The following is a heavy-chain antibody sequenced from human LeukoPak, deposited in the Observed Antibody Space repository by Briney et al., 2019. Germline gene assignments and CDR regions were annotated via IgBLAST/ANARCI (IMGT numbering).Heavy chain of an antibody. CDR3: ARGRYCSADICSGGDAFDI. V-gene: IGHV4-4*07. CDR2: IYTCGST. CDR1: GGSINNYY. D-gene: IGHD2-15*01. Sequence: PSETLSLTCTVSGGSINNYYWSWIRQPAGKGLEWIGRIYTCGSTNYNPSPKSRVAMSVDTSKNQFSLKLSSVTAADTAVYYCARGRYCSADICSGGDAFDIWGQGTMVSVSS. J-gene: IGHJ3*02.